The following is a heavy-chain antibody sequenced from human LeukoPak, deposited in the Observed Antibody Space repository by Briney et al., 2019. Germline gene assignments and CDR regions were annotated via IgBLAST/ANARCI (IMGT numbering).Heavy chain of an antibody. D-gene: IGHD6-25*01. CDR2: IYNSGSEV. J-gene: IGHJ4*02. Sequence: GGSLRLSCVGYGYSFSTYSMTWVRQGPGKGLEWVSSIYNSGSEVFYADSVKGRFTISRDNSQNTLYLQMNSLRVEDTAIYYCAKDVVPDSGWDIAYWGQGTLVTVSS. CDR1: GYSFSTYS. CDR3: AKDVVPDSGWDIAY. V-gene: IGHV3-23*05.